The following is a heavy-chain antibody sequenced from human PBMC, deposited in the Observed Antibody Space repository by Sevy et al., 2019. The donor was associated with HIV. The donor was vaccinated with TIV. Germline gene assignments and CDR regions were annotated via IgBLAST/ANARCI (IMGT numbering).Heavy chain of an antibody. CDR3: AKDSDYRNYYDSSGYLAY. Sequence: GGSLRLSCAASGFTFSSYGMHWVRQAPGKGLEWVAVISYDGSNKYYADSVKGRSTISRDNSKNTLYLQMNSLRAEDTDVYYCAKDSDYRNYYDSSGYLAYWGQGTLVTVSS. CDR1: GFTFSSYG. V-gene: IGHV3-30*18. D-gene: IGHD3-22*01. CDR2: ISYDGSNK. J-gene: IGHJ4*02.